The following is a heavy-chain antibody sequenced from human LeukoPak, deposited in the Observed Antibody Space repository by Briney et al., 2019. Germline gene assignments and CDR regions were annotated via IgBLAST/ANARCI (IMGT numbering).Heavy chain of an antibody. Sequence: PPETLSLTCTVSGGSISSYYWSWIRQPAGKGLEWIGRIYTSGSTNYNPSLKSRVTMSVDTSKNQFSLKLSSVTAADTAVYYCARDLRTVTTNYYYYGMDVWGQGTTATVSS. J-gene: IGHJ6*02. D-gene: IGHD4-11*01. CDR1: GGSISSYY. CDR2: IYTSGST. V-gene: IGHV4-4*07. CDR3: ARDLRTVTTNYYYYGMDV.